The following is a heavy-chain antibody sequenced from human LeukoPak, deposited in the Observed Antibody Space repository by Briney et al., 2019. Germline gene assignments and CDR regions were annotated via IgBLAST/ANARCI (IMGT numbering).Heavy chain of an antibody. J-gene: IGHJ4*02. CDR3: ARGPQDVLLWFGELLLFDY. CDR1: GFTFSSYA. D-gene: IGHD3-10*01. Sequence: GGSLRLSCAASGFTFSSYAMHWVRQAPGKGLEWVAVISYDGSNKYYADSVKGRFTISRDNSKNTLYLQMNSLRAEDTAVYYCARGPQDVLLWFGELLLFDYWGQGTLVTVSS. CDR2: ISYDGSNK. V-gene: IGHV3-30*04.